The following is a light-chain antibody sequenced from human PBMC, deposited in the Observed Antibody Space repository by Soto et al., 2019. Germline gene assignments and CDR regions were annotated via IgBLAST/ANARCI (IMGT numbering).Light chain of an antibody. CDR1: QSVSSN. Sequence: EIVMTQSPATLSVSPGERATLSCRASQSVSSNLALYQQKPGQAPRLLIYGASTRATGIPARFSGSGSGTEFTLTISSLQSEDFAVYYCHQYYSTPRTFGQGTKVDIK. CDR2: GAS. CDR3: HQYYSTPRT. J-gene: IGKJ1*01. V-gene: IGKV3-15*01.